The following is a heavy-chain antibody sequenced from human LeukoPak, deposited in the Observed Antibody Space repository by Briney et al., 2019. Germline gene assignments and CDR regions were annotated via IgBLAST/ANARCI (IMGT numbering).Heavy chain of an antibody. CDR2: ISSSSSYI. V-gene: IGHV3-21*01. CDR1: GFTFSSYS. Sequence: PGGSLRLSCAASGFTFSSYSMNWVRQAPGKGLEWVSSISSSSSYIHYADSVKGRFTISRDNAKNSLCLQMNSLRAEDTAVYYCARGHSGYDHWGQGTLVTVSS. CDR3: ARGHSGYDH. D-gene: IGHD5-12*01. J-gene: IGHJ4*02.